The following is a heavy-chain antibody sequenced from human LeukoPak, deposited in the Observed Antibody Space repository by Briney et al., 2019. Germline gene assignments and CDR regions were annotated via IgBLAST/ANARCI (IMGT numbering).Heavy chain of an antibody. CDR3: ARDLTAVTAGYWYFDF. J-gene: IGHJ2*01. D-gene: IGHD4-17*01. Sequence: PGGSLRLSCAASGFTFSSYSMNWVRQAPGKGLEWVSSISSSSSSYIYYADSVRGRFTISRDNAKNSLYLQMNSLRAEDTAVYYCARDLTAVTAGYWYFDFWGRGTLVTVSS. CDR1: GFTFSSYS. CDR2: ISSSSSSYI. V-gene: IGHV3-21*01.